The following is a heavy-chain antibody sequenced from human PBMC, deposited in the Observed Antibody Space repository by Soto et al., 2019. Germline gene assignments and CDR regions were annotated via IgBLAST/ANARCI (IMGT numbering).Heavy chain of an antibody. D-gene: IGHD3-3*01. J-gene: IGHJ6*02. CDR1: GLTFSSYS. V-gene: IGHV3-21*01. CDR2: ISISSSYI. CDR3: ARAEPPPYYDFWSGYLLDGMDV. Sequence: GGSLRLSCAAFGLTFSSYSMNWVRQAPGKGLEWVSSISISSSYIYYADSVKGRFTISRDNAKNSLYLQMNSLRAEDTAVYYCARAEPPPYYDFWSGYLLDGMDVWGQGTTVTVSS.